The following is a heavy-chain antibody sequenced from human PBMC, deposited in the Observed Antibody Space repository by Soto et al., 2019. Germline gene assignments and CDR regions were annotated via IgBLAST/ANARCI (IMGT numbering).Heavy chain of an antibody. D-gene: IGHD3-10*01. CDR1: GDSVSSNSAA. Sequence: SQTLSLTCAISGDSVSSNSAAWNWIRQSPSRGLEWLGRTYYRSKWYNDYAVSVKSRITINPDTSKNQFSLQLNSVTPEDTAVYYCARRQGITMVRGVIPYYYYGMDVWGQGTTVTVSS. CDR3: ARRQGITMVRGVIPYYYYGMDV. V-gene: IGHV6-1*01. J-gene: IGHJ6*02. CDR2: TYYRSKWYN.